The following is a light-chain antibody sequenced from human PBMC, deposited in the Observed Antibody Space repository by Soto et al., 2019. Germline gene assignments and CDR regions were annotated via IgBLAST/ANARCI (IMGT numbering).Light chain of an antibody. CDR2: EHY. V-gene: IGLV1-51*02. CDR1: SSNIGKNY. Sequence: QSVLTQPPSVSAAPGQKVTISCSGSSSNIGKNYVSWYQQLPGTAPKLLIYEHYKRPSGIPDRFSDSKTGTSATLGITGLQTGDEADYYCGTWDSSLSAGVFGTGTKVTVL. CDR3: GTWDSSLSAGV. J-gene: IGLJ1*01.